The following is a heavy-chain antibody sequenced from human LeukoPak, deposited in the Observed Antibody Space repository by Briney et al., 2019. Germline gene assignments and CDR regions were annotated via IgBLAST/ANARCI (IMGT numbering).Heavy chain of an antibody. J-gene: IGHJ4*01. CDR1: GGSFSGCY. CDR2: INHSGST. V-gene: IGHV4-34*01. CDR3: ARQYCSSTSCAFDY. Sequence: SETLSLTCAVYGGSFSGCYWSWIRQPPGKGLEWIGEINHSGSTNYKPSLKSRVTISVDTSKNQFSLKLSSVTAADTAVYYCARQYCSSTSCAFDYWGHGTLVTVSS. D-gene: IGHD2-2*01.